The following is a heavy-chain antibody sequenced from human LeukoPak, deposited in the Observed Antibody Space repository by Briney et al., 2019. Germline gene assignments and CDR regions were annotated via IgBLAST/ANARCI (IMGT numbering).Heavy chain of an antibody. CDR1: GGSISSSNW. CDR2: IYHSGST. CDR3: ARSLVGATTAFDY. Sequence: PSETLSLTCAVSGGSISSSNWWSWVRQPPGKGLEWIGEIYHSGSTNYNPSLKSRVTISVDKSKNQFSLKLSSVTAADTAVYYCARSLVGATTAFDYWGQGTLVTVSS. J-gene: IGHJ4*02. D-gene: IGHD1-26*01. V-gene: IGHV4-4*02.